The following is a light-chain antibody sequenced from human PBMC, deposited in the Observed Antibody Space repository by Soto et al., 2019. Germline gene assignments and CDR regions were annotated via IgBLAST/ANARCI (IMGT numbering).Light chain of an antibody. J-gene: IGKJ1*01. CDR2: GAS. CDR1: QSVSSSY. CDR3: QQYGSSPRT. V-gene: IGKV3-20*01. Sequence: VLTQSPCTLSLSPGERATLSCRGSQSVSSSYLAWYQQKPVQAPRLLIYGASSRATGIPDRFSGSGSGTDFTLTISRLEPEDFAVYYCQQYGSSPRTFGQGTKVDIK.